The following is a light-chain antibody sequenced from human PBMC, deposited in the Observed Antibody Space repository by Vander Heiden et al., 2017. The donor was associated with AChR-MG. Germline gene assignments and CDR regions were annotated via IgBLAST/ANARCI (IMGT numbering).Light chain of an antibody. CDR3: QQYDNLPPGLN. J-gene: IGKJ4*01. V-gene: IGKV1-33*01. Sequence: DIQMTQSPSSLSASVGDRVTITCQASQDISNYLNWYQQKPGKAPKLLIYDASNLETGVPSRFSGSGSGTDFTFTISSLQPEDIATYYCQQYDNLPPGLNVDGGTKVEIK. CDR1: QDISNY. CDR2: DAS.